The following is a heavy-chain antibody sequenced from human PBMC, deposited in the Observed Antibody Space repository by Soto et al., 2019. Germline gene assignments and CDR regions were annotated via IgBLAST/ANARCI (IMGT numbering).Heavy chain of an antibody. CDR3: ARESHDILTGPPWVWYFDL. CDR2: INDRGSI. V-gene: IGHV4-34*01. Sequence: QVQLQQWGAGPLRPLETLSLTCGVSGGSFSGYYWAWIRQSPGKGLEWIGEINDRGSINYNPSLKSRVSISVDTSMNHSSLNRRSGTAADTAVYYCARESHDILTGPPWVWYFDLWGRGTLVTVSS. D-gene: IGHD3-9*01. CDR1: GGSFSGYY. J-gene: IGHJ2*01.